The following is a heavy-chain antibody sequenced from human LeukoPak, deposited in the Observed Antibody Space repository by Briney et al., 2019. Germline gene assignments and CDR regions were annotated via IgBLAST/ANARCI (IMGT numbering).Heavy chain of an antibody. CDR3: LKDADY. V-gene: IGHV3-74*01. CDR1: GFTFSISG. Sequence: GGSLGLSCAASGFTFSISGMHWVRQAPGKGLEWVSLINSDVRSTWYADSVKGRFTISRDNAKNTVYQQMDCLRAEDTTVYYCLKDADYWGHGTRVTVSS. CDR2: INSDVRST. J-gene: IGHJ4*01.